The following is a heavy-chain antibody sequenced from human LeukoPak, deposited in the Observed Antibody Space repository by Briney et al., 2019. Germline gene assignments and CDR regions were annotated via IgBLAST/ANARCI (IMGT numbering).Heavy chain of an antibody. CDR1: GFTFNSYA. Sequence: GGSLRLSCAASGFTFNSYAMSWVRQAPGKGLEWVANIKQDGSEKYYADSVKGRFTISRDNTKSSLYLQMNSLRDEDTAVYYCARGTTHWSYGSPFDYWVQGTLVTVSS. V-gene: IGHV3-7*01. CDR3: ARGTTHWSYGSPFDY. D-gene: IGHD3-10*01. J-gene: IGHJ4*02. CDR2: IKQDGSEK.